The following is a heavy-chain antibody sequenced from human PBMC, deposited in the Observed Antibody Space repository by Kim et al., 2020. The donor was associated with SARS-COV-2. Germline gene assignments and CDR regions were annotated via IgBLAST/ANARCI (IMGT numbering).Heavy chain of an antibody. Sequence: SETLSLTCAVYGGSFSGYYWSWIRQPPGKGLEWIGEINHSGSTNYNPSLKSRVTISVDTSKNQFSLKLSSVTAADTAVYYCARVYGSGSYYPLDYWGQGTLVTVSS. CDR2: INHSGST. CDR1: GGSFSGYY. CDR3: ARVYGSGSYYPLDY. V-gene: IGHV4-34*01. J-gene: IGHJ4*02. D-gene: IGHD3-10*01.